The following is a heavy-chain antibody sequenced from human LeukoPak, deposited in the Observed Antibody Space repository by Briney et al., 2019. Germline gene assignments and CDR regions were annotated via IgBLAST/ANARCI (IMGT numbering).Heavy chain of an antibody. Sequence: SETLSLTCSVSGDSISRSDSYWDWIRQPPGKGLEWIGTIYYSGRIYYSPSLNSRVTMSVDTSSNQFSLNLRSVTAADTAVYYCARRRYYDGSGYLEWGQGTLLSVSS. J-gene: IGHJ1*01. CDR2: IYYSGRI. V-gene: IGHV4-39*01. D-gene: IGHD3-22*01. CDR1: GDSISRSDSY. CDR3: ARRRYYDGSGYLE.